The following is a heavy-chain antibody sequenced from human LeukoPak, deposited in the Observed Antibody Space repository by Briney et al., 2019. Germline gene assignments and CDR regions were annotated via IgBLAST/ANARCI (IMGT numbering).Heavy chain of an antibody. CDR1: GFTLSNHW. D-gene: IGHD6-13*01. CDR2: IDSDGSTA. J-gene: IGHJ4*02. Sequence: GGSLRLSCARSGFTLSNHWMHWVRQARGKGLVWVSRIDSDGSTATYADAVKGRFTISRDNAKNTLYLQMDSLRVEDTAVYYCGRPESSSWYAVDYWGQGTLVTVSS. V-gene: IGHV3-74*03. CDR3: GRPESSSWYAVDY.